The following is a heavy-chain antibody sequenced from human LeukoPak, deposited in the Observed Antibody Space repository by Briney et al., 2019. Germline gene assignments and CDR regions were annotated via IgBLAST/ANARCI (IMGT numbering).Heavy chain of an antibody. J-gene: IGHJ4*02. CDR3: ASALGYCSGGSCYYY. Sequence: GESLKISCKGSGYSFTSYWISWVRQMPGKSLEWMGRIDPSDSYTNYSPSFQGHVTISADKSISTAYLQWSSLKASDTAMYYCASALGYCSGGSCYYYWGQGTLVTVSS. V-gene: IGHV5-10-1*01. D-gene: IGHD2-15*01. CDR1: GYSFTSYW. CDR2: IDPSDSYT.